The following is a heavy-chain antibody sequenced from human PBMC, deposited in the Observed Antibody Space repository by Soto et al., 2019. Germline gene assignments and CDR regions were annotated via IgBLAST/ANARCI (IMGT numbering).Heavy chain of an antibody. CDR1: GGSISSGGYY. Sequence: SETLSLTCTVSGGSISSGGYYWSWIRQHPGKGLEWIGYIYYSGSTYYNPSLKSRVTISVDTSKNQFSLKLSSVTAADTAVYYCARAGALYYYDSSGYSGGSWFDPWGQGTLVTVSS. J-gene: IGHJ5*02. D-gene: IGHD3-22*01. V-gene: IGHV4-31*03. CDR2: IYYSGST. CDR3: ARAGALYYYDSSGYSGGSWFDP.